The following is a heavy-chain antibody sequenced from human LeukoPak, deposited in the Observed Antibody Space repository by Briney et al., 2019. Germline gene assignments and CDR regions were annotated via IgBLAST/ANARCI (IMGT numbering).Heavy chain of an antibody. D-gene: IGHD3-22*01. CDR2: ISSNGGST. J-gene: IGHJ3*02. CDR1: GFTFSSYA. V-gene: IGHV3-64D*06. Sequence: GGSLRLSCSASGFTFSSYAMHWVRQAPGKGLEYVSAISSNGGSTYYADSVKGGFTISRDNSKNTLYLQMSSLRAEDTAVYCCVKANPDSSGYYYYDAFDIWGQGTMVTVSS. CDR3: VKANPDSSGYYYYDAFDI.